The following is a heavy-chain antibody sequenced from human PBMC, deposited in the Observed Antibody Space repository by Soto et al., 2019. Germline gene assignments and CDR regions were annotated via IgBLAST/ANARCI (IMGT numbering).Heavy chain of an antibody. J-gene: IGHJ6*02. CDR1: GGTFSRYA. CDR2: FIPIFGTA. Sequence: SVKVSCKAFGGTFSRYAISWVRQAPGRGVEWMGGFIPIFGTAHYPQKFQGRVSLTRDTSASTAYLELSSLRSEDTAVYYCARVCNYDILTGYGPTEDGMDVLGQGTTVTVSS. CDR3: ARVCNYDILTGYGPTEDGMDV. V-gene: IGHV1-69*05. D-gene: IGHD3-9*01.